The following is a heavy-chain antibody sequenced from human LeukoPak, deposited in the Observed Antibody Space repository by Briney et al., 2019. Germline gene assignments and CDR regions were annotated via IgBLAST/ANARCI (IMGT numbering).Heavy chain of an antibody. CDR3: ARDDCNWFDP. CDR1: GVSIKNYY. CDR2: FYYSGST. D-gene: IGHD2-21*02. Sequence: SETLSLTCTVSGVSIKNYYWSWIRQPPGKGLEWIGYFYYSGSTNYNPSLKSRVTISIDTSKNQFSLKLTSVTAADTAVYYCARDDCNWFDPWGQGTLVTVSS. V-gene: IGHV4-59*01. J-gene: IGHJ5*02.